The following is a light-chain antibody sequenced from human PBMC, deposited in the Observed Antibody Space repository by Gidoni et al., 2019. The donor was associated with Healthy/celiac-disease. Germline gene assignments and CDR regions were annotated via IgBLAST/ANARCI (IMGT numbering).Light chain of an antibody. CDR3: MQGTHWPPFT. Sequence: DVVMTQSPLSLPVTLGQPASISCRSSQSLVSTDGNTYLNWFQQRPGQSPRRLIYKVSNRDSGVPERFSGSGSGTDFTLKISRVEAEDVGVYYCMQGTHWPPFTFGPXTKVDIK. V-gene: IGKV2-30*01. CDR2: KVS. CDR1: QSLVSTDGNTY. J-gene: IGKJ3*01.